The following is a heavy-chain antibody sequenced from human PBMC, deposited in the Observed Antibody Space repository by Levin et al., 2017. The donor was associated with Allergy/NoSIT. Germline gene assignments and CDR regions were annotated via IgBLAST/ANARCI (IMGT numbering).Heavy chain of an antibody. CDR3: ARGRGILDY. J-gene: IGHJ4*02. D-gene: IGHD6-13*01. Sequence: PEGSLRLSCTVSGGSISSYYWSWIRQPPGKGLEWIGYIYYSGSTNYNPSLKSRVTISVDTSKNQFSLKLSSVTAADTAVYYCARGRGILDYWGQGTLVTVSS. CDR1: GGSISSYY. V-gene: IGHV4-59*08. CDR2: IYYSGST.